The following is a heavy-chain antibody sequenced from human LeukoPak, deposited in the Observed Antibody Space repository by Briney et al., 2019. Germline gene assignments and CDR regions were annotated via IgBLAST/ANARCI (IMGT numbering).Heavy chain of an antibody. CDR1: GGTFSSYA. D-gene: IGHD5-12*01. Sequence: ASVKVSCKASGGTFSSYAISWVRQAPGQGLEWMGGINPIFGTANYAQKFQGRVTITTDESTSTAYMELSSLRSEDTAVYYCARGTSGYDYLFYNYWGQGTLVTVSS. J-gene: IGHJ4*02. V-gene: IGHV1-69*05. CDR2: INPIFGTA. CDR3: ARGTSGYDYLFYNY.